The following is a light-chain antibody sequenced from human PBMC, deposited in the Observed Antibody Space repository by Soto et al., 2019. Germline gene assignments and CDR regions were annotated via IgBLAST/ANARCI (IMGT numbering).Light chain of an antibody. J-gene: IGLJ2*01. CDR2: DVS. CDR1: ITDVGSSNY. CDR3: SSYTTTITWV. V-gene: IGLV2-14*01. Sequence: QSALTQPASVSGSPGQSITISCTGTITDVGSSNYVSWYKQHPGKAPKLMIYDVSNRPPGLSNRFSGYKSGNTASLTISGLQAEDEADYYCSSYTTTITWVFGRATNLTVL.